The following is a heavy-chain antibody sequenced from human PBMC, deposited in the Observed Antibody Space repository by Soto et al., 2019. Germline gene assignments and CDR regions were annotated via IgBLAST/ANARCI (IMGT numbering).Heavy chain of an antibody. V-gene: IGHV1-8*01. CDR2: MNPNSGNT. CDR3: ARGKSSTIFGVVMRRSWFDP. CDR1: GYTFTSYD. J-gene: IGHJ5*02. D-gene: IGHD3-3*01. Sequence: ASVKVSCKASGYTFTSYDINWVRQATGQGLEWMGWMNPNSGNTGYAQKFQGRVTMTRNTSISTAYMELSSLRSEDTAVYYCARGKSSTIFGVVMRRSWFDPWGQGTLVTVSS.